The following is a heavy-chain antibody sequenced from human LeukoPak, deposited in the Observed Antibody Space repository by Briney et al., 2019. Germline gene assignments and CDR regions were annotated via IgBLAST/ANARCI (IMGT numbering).Heavy chain of an antibody. CDR3: ARASTITIFGGGNSYYYYYMDV. D-gene: IGHD3-3*01. J-gene: IGHJ6*03. CDR1: GFTFSSYA. V-gene: IGHV3-23*01. Sequence: PGGSLRLSCAASGFTFSSYAMSWVRQAPGKGLEWVSAISGSGGSTYYADSVKGRFTISRDNSKNTLYLQMNSLRAEDTAVYYCARASTITIFGGGNSYYYYYMDVWGKGTTVTVSS. CDR2: ISGSGGST.